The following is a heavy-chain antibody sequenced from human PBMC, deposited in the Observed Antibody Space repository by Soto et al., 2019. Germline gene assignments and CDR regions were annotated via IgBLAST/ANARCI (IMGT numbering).Heavy chain of an antibody. CDR2: IKSKTDGGTT. D-gene: IGHD3-9*01. V-gene: IGHV3-15*01. CDR1: GFTFSNAW. CDR3: TTEMGFDWPIDY. Sequence: GSLRLSCAASGFTFSNAWMSWVRQAPGKGLEWVGRIKSKTDGGTTDYAAPVKGRFTISRDDSKNTLYLQMNSLKTEDTAVYYCTTEMGFDWPIDYWGQGTLVTVSS. J-gene: IGHJ4*02.